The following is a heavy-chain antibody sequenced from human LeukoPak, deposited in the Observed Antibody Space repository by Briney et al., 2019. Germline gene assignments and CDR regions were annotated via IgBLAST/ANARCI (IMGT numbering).Heavy chain of an antibody. CDR1: GYTFTSYD. J-gene: IGHJ4*02. D-gene: IGHD5-12*01. CDR2: MNPNSGNT. V-gene: IGHV1-8*01. CDR3: ARETVGYSGYEGVDY. Sequence: GASVKVSCKASGYTFTSYDINWVRQATGRGLEWMGWMNPNSGNTGYAQKFQGRVTMTRNTSISTAYMELSSLRSEDTAVYYCARETVGYSGYEGVDYWGQGTLVTVSS.